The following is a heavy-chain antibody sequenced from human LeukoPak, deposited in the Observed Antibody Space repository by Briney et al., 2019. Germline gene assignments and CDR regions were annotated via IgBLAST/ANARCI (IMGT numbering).Heavy chain of an antibody. Sequence: PSETLSLTCTVSGGSIRSFYWSWIRQPPGKGLEWIGNIYDSGSTNYNPSLKSRLTISVDTSKNQCSLKLSSVTAADTAVYYCARQSISGSSLSYFDYWGQGTLVNVSS. D-gene: IGHD3-22*01. CDR3: ARQSISGSSLSYFDY. CDR1: GGSIRSFY. CDR2: IYDSGST. V-gene: IGHV4-59*01. J-gene: IGHJ4*02.